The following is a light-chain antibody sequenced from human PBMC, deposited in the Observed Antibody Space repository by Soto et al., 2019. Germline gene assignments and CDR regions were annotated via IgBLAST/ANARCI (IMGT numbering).Light chain of an antibody. J-gene: IGLJ3*02. CDR1: SSNIGDNY. CDR2: DNN. Sequence: QSVLTQPPSVSAAPGPKVTISCSGSSSNIGDNYVSWYQQLPGTAPKLLIYDNNKRPSGIPDRFSGSKSGTSATLGITGLQTGDEADYYCATWDSTLSAAVFGGGTKVTVL. CDR3: ATWDSTLSAAV. V-gene: IGLV1-51*01.